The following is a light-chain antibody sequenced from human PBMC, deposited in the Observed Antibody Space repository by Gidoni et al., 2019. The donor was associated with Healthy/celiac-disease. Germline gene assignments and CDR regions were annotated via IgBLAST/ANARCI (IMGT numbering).Light chain of an antibody. V-gene: IGLV1-47*02. CDR2: SNN. CDR1: SSNIGSNY. J-gene: IGLJ3*02. CDR3: AAWDDSLSGWV. Sequence: QSVLTQPPSASGTPGQRVTISCSGSSSNIGSNYVYWYQQLPGTAPKLLIYSNNQRPSGVPDRSSGSKSGTSASLAIIVLRSEDEADYYCAAWDDSLSGWVFGGGTKLTVL.